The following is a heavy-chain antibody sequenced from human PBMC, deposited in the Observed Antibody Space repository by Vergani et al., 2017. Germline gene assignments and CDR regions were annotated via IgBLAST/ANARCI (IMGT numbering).Heavy chain of an antibody. J-gene: IGHJ4*02. Sequence: EVQLVQSGAEVKKPGESLRISCKGSGYSFTSYWISWVRQMPGKGLGCLGRIDTSDCYTNYSPSFQGHVTISADKSISTAYLQWSRLKASYTSMYYCAREIAVSGTVWGQGTLVTVSS. CDR3: AREIAVSGTV. CDR1: GYSFTSYW. D-gene: IGHD6-19*01. CDR2: IDTSDCYT. V-gene: IGHV5-10-1*01.